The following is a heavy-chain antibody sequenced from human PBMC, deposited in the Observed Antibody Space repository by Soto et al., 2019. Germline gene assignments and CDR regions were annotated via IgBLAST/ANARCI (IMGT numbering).Heavy chain of an antibody. V-gene: IGHV3-23*01. CDR2: ISGSGDST. J-gene: IGHJ5*02. CDR3: AKDPSSSSGPYNWFDP. D-gene: IGHD6-6*01. CDR1: GFTFSSYA. Sequence: GGSLRLSCAASGFTFSSYAMSWVRQAPGKGLEWVSGISGSGDSTFYADSVKGRFTISRDNAKNTLYLQMKSLRAEDTAVYYCAKDPSSSSGPYNWFDPWGQGTLVTVSS.